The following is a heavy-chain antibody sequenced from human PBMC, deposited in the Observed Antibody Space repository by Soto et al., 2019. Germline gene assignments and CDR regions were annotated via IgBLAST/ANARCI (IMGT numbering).Heavy chain of an antibody. CDR3: ARRYGDCFDY. D-gene: IGHD4-17*01. V-gene: IGHV4-59*12. CDR2: IYSSGST. Sequence: PSETLSLTCTASGGSMSTYYWNWIRQAPGQGLEWIGYIYSSGSTNYNPSLKSRVTISVDTSKNQFSLKLSSVTAADTAVYYCARRYGDCFDYWGQGTLVTVSS. J-gene: IGHJ4*02. CDR1: GGSMSTYY.